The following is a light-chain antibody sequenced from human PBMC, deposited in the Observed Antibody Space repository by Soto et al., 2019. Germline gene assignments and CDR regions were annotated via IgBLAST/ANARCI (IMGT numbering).Light chain of an antibody. V-gene: IGLV2-14*01. CDR3: SSFTSSATYV. J-gene: IGLJ1*01. Sequence: QSALTQPASVSGSPGQSITISCTGTSSDVGGHNSVSWYRQDPGKALKLMIYDVSNRPSGVSDRFSGSKSGNTASLTISGLQIEDEADYYCSSFTSSATYVFGTGTKVTVL. CDR1: SSDVGGHNS. CDR2: DVS.